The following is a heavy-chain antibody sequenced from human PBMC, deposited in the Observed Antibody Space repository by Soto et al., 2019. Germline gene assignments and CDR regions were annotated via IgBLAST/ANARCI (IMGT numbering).Heavy chain of an antibody. Sequence: QVQLVESGGGVVQPGRSLRLSCAASGFTCSSYAIHWVRQAPGKGLEWVAVISYDGSNKYYADSVKGRFTISRDNSKNTLYLQMNSLRAEDTAVYYCARGYAPAAAVLFDYWCQGSLVTVSS. CDR1: GFTCSSYA. J-gene: IGHJ4*02. V-gene: IGHV3-30-3*01. CDR3: ARGYAPAAAVLFDY. D-gene: IGHD6-13*01. CDR2: ISYDGSNK.